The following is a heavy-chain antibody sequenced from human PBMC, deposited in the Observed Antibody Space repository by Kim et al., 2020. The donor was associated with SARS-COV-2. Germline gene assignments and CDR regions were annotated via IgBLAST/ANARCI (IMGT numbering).Heavy chain of an antibody. D-gene: IGHD6-13*01. CDR1: GYSFTSYW. J-gene: IGHJ6*02. V-gene: IGHV5-10-1*01. CDR2: IDPSDSYT. CDR3: ARQDLLTYSSSWYADYYYYGMDV. Sequence: GESLKISCKGSGYSFTSYWISWVRQMPGKGLEWMGRIDPSDSYTNYSPSFQGHVTISADKSISTAYLQWSSLKASDTAMYYCARQDLLTYSSSWYADYYYYGMDVWGQGTTVTVSS.